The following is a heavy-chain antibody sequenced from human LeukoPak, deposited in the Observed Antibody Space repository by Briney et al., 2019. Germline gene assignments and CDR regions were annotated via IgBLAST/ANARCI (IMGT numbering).Heavy chain of an antibody. J-gene: IGHJ4*02. D-gene: IGHD7-27*01. V-gene: IGHV3-11*01. CDR3: ARESNWAFDY. CDR1: GYSFTSYW. Sequence: GESLKISCKGSGYSFTSYWIGWVRQMPGKGLEWVSYISSSGTSIYYADSVKGRFAISRDNAKNSLFLQMNSLRAEDLAVYYCARESNWAFDYWGQGTLLTVSS. CDR2: ISSSGTSI.